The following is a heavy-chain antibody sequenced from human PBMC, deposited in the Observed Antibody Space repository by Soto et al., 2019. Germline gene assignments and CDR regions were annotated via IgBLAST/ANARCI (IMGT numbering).Heavy chain of an antibody. CDR1: GFTFSSYV. V-gene: IGHV3-23*01. CDR2: ISGSGGST. Sequence: GGSLRLSCAASGFTFSSYVMSWVRQAPGKGLEWVSTISGSGGSTYYADSAKGRFTISRDNSKNTLYLQMDSLRAEDTAVYYWAKQYYFDYWGQGTLVTVSS. CDR3: AKQYYFDY. J-gene: IGHJ4*02.